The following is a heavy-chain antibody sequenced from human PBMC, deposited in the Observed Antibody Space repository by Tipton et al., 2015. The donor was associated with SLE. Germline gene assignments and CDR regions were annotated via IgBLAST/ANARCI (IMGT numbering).Heavy chain of an antibody. D-gene: IGHD1-7*01. Sequence: LRLSCTVSGGSLNSCCYYWSWIRQHPGKGLEWIGYIYYSGSTYYNPSLKSRVIISVDTSKNQFSLKLSSVTSADTAVYYCARLQWNFSYWGQGTLVTVSS. CDR1: GGSLNSCCYY. CDR3: ARLQWNFSY. CDR2: IYYSGST. V-gene: IGHV4-31*02. J-gene: IGHJ4*02.